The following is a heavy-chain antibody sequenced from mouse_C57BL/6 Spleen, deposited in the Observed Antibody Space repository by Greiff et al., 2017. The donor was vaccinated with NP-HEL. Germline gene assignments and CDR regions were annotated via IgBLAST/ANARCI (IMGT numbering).Heavy chain of an antibody. CDR3: ARRVITTVVATDY. J-gene: IGHJ2*01. Sequence: QVQLKESGAELVKPGASVKLSCKASGYTFTSYWMHWVKQRPGQGLEWIGMIHPNSGSTNYNEKFKSKATLTVDKSSSTAYMQLSSLTSEDSAVYYCARRVITTVVATDYWGQGTTLTVSS. CDR1: GYTFTSYW. CDR2: IHPNSGST. D-gene: IGHD1-1*01. V-gene: IGHV1-64*01.